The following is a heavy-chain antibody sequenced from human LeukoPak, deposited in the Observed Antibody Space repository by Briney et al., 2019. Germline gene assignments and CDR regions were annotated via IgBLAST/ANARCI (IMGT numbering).Heavy chain of an antibody. CDR2: IYTSGST. V-gene: IGHV4-61*02. J-gene: IGHJ4*02. Sequence: SQTLSLTCTVSGGSISSGSYYWSWIRHPAGKGLEWIGRIYTSGSTNYNPSLKSRVTISVDTSKNQFSLKLSSVTAAATHVSYCGSELEMAFDYWGQGTLVTVSS. CDR3: GSELEMAFDY. CDR1: GGSISSGSYY. D-gene: IGHD5-24*01.